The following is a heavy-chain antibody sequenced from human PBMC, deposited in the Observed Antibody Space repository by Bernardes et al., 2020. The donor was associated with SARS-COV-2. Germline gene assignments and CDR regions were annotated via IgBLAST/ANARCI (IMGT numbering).Heavy chain of an antibody. J-gene: IGHJ5*02. CDR2: INHSGST. CDR1: GGSFSGYY. CDR3: ARRLGQQLAPRFDP. Sequence: SETLSLTCAVYGGSFSGYYWSWIRQPPGKGLEWIGEINHSGSTNYNPSLKSRVTISVDTSKNQFSLKLSSVTAADTAVYYCARRLGQQLAPRFDPWGQGTLVTVSS. V-gene: IGHV4-34*01. D-gene: IGHD6-13*01.